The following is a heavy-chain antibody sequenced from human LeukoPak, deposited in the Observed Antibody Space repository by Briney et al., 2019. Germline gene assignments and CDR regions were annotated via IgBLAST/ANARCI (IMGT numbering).Heavy chain of an antibody. CDR1: GFTFSTYA. CDR2: ISGSGGST. CDR3: ASPDYYDSSGYYY. Sequence: GGSLRLSCAASGFTFSTYAMSWVRQAPGKGLEWVSSISGSGGSTYYADSVKGRFTISRDNSKNTLYLQMNSLRAEDTAVYYCASPDYYDSSGYYYWGQGTLVTVSS. J-gene: IGHJ4*02. V-gene: IGHV3-23*01. D-gene: IGHD3-22*01.